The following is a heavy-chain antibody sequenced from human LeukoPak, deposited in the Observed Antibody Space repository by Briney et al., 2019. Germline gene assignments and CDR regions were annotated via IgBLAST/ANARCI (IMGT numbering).Heavy chain of an antibody. D-gene: IGHD5-24*01. J-gene: IGHJ6*02. CDR2: ISYDGSNK. CDR1: GFTFSSYG. V-gene: IGHV3-30*03. CDR3: ARGRGTAGYYYGMGV. Sequence: GRSLRLSCAASGFTFSSYGMHWVRQAPGKGLEWVAVISYDGSNKYYADSVKGRFTISRDNSKNTLYLQMGSLRAEDMAVYYCARGRGTAGYYYGMGVWGQGTTVTVSS.